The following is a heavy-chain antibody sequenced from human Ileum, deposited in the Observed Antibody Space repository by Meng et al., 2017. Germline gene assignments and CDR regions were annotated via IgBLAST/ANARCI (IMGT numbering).Heavy chain of an antibody. Sequence: GESLKISCAASGFTFSSYAMSWVRQAPGKGLDWVSTVSDSGGSTYYADSVKGRFTISRDSSENTLYLQMSSLGAEDTAVYYCAKSAGKQNTPIDYWGQGTLVTVSS. CDR1: GFTFSSYA. D-gene: IGHD3-10*01. CDR3: AKSAGKQNTPIDY. J-gene: IGHJ4*02. V-gene: IGHV3-23*01. CDR2: VSDSGGST.